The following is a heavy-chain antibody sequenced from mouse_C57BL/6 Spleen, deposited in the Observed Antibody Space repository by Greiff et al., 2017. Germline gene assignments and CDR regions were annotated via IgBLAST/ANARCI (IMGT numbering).Heavy chain of an antibody. Sequence: QVQLQQPGAELVMPGASVKLSCKASGYTFTSYWMHWVKQRPGQGLEWIGEIDPSDSYTNYNQKFKGKSTLTVDKSSSTAYMQLSSLTSEDSAVYYCARAGGANWGHYAMDYWGQGTSVTVSS. CDR1: GYTFTSYW. V-gene: IGHV1-69*01. D-gene: IGHD4-1*01. J-gene: IGHJ4*01. CDR2: IDPSDSYT. CDR3: ARAGGANWGHYAMDY.